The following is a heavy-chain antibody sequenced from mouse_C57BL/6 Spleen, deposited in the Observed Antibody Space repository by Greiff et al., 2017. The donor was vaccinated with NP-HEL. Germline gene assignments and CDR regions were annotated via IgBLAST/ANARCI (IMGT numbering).Heavy chain of an antibody. V-gene: IGHV5-9*01. CDR2: ISGGGGNT. Sequence: EVKLMESGGGLVKPGGSLKLSCAASGFTFSSYTMSWVRQPPEKRLEWVATISGGGGNTYYPDSVKGRFTISRDNAKNTLYLQMSSLRSEDTALYYCARYSNYVFFDYWGQGTTLTVSS. D-gene: IGHD2-5*01. J-gene: IGHJ2*01. CDR1: GFTFSSYT. CDR3: ARYSNYVFFDY.